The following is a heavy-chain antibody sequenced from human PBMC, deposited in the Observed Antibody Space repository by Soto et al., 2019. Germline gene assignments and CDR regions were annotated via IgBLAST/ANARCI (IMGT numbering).Heavy chain of an antibody. V-gene: IGHV4-4*07. CDR1: GGSITGFY. CDR2: ILTNEST. CDR3: AREEYELSPSGFDY. J-gene: IGHJ4*02. Sequence: QVQLQESGPGLVKPSETLSLTCTVSGGSITGFYWSWIRQSAGKGLEWMGRILTNESTKYNPSLESRFSMSIDMSKNQFSLKLRSVTAADTAVYSCAREEYELSPSGFDYWGQGTLVTVSS. D-gene: IGHD1-7*01.